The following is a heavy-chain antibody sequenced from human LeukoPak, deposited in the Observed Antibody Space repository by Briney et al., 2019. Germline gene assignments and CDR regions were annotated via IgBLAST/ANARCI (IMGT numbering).Heavy chain of an antibody. CDR2: ISGSGGNT. V-gene: IGHV3-23*01. CDR1: GFTFSSYG. J-gene: IGHJ4*02. Sequence: LAGGSLRLSCAASGFTFSSYGMGWVRRAPGKGPEWVSGISGSGGNTYYADSVKGRFTISRDNSQNTLYLQMNTLRAEDTAVYYCAKVVSGYHFDYWGQGTLVTVSS. D-gene: IGHD5-12*01. CDR3: AKVVSGYHFDY.